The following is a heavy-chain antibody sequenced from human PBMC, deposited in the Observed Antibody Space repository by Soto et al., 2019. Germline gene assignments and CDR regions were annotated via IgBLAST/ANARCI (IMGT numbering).Heavy chain of an antibody. CDR1: GASITTAYY. D-gene: IGHD6-19*01. CDR2: IYYTGST. J-gene: IGHJ5*02. Sequence: SETLSLTCTVSGASITTAYYWTWVRQHPVKGLEWIGHIYYTGSTYYNPSLKSRLNISLDTSKNQFSLQLESVTAADTAIYFCARGSSFDPWGQGTLVTVSS. CDR3: ARGSSFDP. V-gene: IGHV4-31*03.